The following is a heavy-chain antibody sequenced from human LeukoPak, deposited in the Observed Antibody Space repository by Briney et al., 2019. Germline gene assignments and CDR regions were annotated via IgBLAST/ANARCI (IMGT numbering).Heavy chain of an antibody. CDR3: AKDLGYSSGWYPGDAFDI. D-gene: IGHD6-19*01. J-gene: IGHJ3*02. Sequence: GGSLRLSCAASGFTFSSYAMSWVRQAPGKGLEWVSAISGSGGSTYYADSVKGRFTISRDNSKNTLYLQMNSLRAEDTAVYYCAKDLGYSSGWYPGDAFDIWGQGTMVTVSS. CDR2: ISGSGGST. V-gene: IGHV3-23*01. CDR1: GFTFSSYA.